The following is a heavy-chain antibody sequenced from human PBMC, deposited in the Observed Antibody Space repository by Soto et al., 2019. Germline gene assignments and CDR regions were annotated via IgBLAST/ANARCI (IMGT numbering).Heavy chain of an antibody. Sequence: SETLSLTRGVSGHSISSGYYWGWIRQPPGRGLEWIGNIYHSGNTYYNPSLKSRVTISLDTSKNQFSLRLNPVTAADTAVYYCARGANIMATSNDPFDVWGQGTMVTVSS. J-gene: IGHJ3*01. V-gene: IGHV4-38-2*01. CDR2: IYHSGNT. D-gene: IGHD5-12*01. CDR1: GHSISSGYY. CDR3: ARGANIMATSNDPFDV.